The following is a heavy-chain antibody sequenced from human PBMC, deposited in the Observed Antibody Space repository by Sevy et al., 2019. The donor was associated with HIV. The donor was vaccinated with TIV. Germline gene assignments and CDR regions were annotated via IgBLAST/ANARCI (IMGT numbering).Heavy chain of an antibody. V-gene: IGHV4-61*02. CDR3: ARERTGTTTDWFDP. D-gene: IGHD3-10*01. CDR1: GVSITSSLYY. J-gene: IGHJ5*02. Sequence: SETLSLTCTVSGVSITSSLYYWSWIRQPAGKGPEWIGRIYVSDSTNYNPSLKSRVTMSIDTSKNQFSLKLTSVTAATTADYYCARERTGTTTDWFDPWGQGILVTVSS. CDR2: IYVSDST.